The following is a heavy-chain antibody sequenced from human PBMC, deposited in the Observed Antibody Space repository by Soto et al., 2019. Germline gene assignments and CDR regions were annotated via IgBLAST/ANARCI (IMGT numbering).Heavy chain of an antibody. CDR2: INAGNGNT. CDR1: GYTFTSYA. Sequence: ASVKVSCKASGYTFTSYAMRWVRQAPGQRLEWMGWINAGNGNTQYSRKFQGRVTITRDKSASTAYMELSRLRSEDTAVYYCAKRLGPQLVWSATPFAFDIWGQGTMVTVS. J-gene: IGHJ3*02. V-gene: IGHV1-3*01. CDR3: AKRLGPQLVWSATPFAFDI. D-gene: IGHD3-3*01.